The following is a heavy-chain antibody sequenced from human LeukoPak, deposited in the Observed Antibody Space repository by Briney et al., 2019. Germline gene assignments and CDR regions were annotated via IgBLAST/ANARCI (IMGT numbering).Heavy chain of an antibody. CDR1: GGSISGGGYY. CDR2: IYYSGST. CDR3: ASSHITVTTPPLFDY. V-gene: IGHV4-31*03. Sequence: SETLSLTCTVSGGSISGGGYYWSWIRQHPGKGLEWIGYIYYSGSTYYNPSLKSRVTVSVDTSKNQFSLKLSSVTAADTAVYYCASSHITVTTPPLFDYWGQGTLVTVSS. D-gene: IGHD4-17*01. J-gene: IGHJ4*02.